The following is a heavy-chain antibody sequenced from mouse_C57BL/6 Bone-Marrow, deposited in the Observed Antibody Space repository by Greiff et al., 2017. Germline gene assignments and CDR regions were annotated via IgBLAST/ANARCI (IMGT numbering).Heavy chain of an antibody. J-gene: IGHJ4*01. D-gene: IGHD1-1*01. CDR2: ISDGGSYT. Sequence: EVQVVESGGGLVKPGGSLKLSCAASGFTFSSYAMSWVRQTPEKRLEWVATISDGGSYTYYPDNVKGRFTISRDNAKNNLYLQMSQLKSEDTAMYYCARGRFYAMDYWGQGTSVTVSS. V-gene: IGHV5-4*01. CDR3: ARGRFYAMDY. CDR1: GFTFSSYA.